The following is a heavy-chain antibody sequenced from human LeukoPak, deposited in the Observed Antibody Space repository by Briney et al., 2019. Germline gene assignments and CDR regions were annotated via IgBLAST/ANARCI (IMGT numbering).Heavy chain of an antibody. D-gene: IGHD6-19*01. CDR3: ASLRGGSSGWYEFEDWYFDL. V-gene: IGHV4-4*09. CDR2: IYHTGST. J-gene: IGHJ2*01. CDR1: GGSISSYY. Sequence: PSETLSLTCTVSGGSISSYYWSWIRQPPGKGLEWIGYIYHTGSTNYNPSLKSRVTISVDTSKNQFSLKLSSVTAADTAVYYCASLRGGSSGWYEFEDWYFDLWGRGTLVTVSS.